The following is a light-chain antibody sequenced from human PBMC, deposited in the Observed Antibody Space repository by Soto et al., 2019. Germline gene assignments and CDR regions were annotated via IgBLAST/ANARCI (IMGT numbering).Light chain of an antibody. CDR3: WASDDSLSSVV. CDR2: RNN. CDR1: TSNIGSNY. Sequence: QPVLTQPPSASGTPGQTVTISCSGSTSNIGSNYLHSYQQLPGTAPKLLIYRNNQRPSGVPDRFSGSNSGTSASLAISGFRSEDEADYYCWASDDSLSSVVFGRGTKLTVL. V-gene: IGLV1-47*01. J-gene: IGLJ2*01.